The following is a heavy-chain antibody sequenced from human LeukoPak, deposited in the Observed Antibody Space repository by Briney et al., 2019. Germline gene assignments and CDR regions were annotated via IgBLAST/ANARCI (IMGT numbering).Heavy chain of an antibody. V-gene: IGHV3-30*18. Sequence: GGSLRLSCAASGFTFSSYGMHWVRQAPGKGLEWVAVISYDGSNKYYADSVKGRFTISRDNSKNTLYLQMNSLRAEDTAVYYCAKDRPRTYYDILTGQTPHGMDVWGQGTTVTVSS. CDR2: ISYDGSNK. CDR1: GFTFSSYG. J-gene: IGHJ6*02. CDR3: AKDRPRTYYDILTGQTPHGMDV. D-gene: IGHD3-9*01.